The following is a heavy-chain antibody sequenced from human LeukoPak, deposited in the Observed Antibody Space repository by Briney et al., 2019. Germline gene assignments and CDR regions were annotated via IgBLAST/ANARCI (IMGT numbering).Heavy chain of an antibody. D-gene: IGHD4-17*01. J-gene: IGHJ6*03. CDR2: ISGSGGSS. CDR1: GFIYSNFA. Sequence: GGSLRLSCAASGFIYSNFAMNWVRQAPGKGLEWVSVISGSGGSSFYADSVKGRFIISRDNSKNTLYLQMNSLRVEDTAQYYCAKDLSYGDTSYFYYYMDVWGKGPRSPSP. V-gene: IGHV3-23*01. CDR3: AKDLSYGDTSYFYYYMDV.